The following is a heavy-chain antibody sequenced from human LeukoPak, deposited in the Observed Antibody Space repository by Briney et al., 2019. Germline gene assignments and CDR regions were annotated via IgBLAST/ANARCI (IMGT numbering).Heavy chain of an antibody. D-gene: IGHD3-10*01. V-gene: IGHV4-59*01. CDR2: ICYSGST. CDR3: ARVRWFGEFYSDY. CDR1: GGSISSYY. J-gene: IGHJ4*02. Sequence: SETLSLTCTVSGGSISSYYWSWIRQPPGKGLEWIGYICYSGSTNYNPSLKSRVTISVDTSKNQFSLKLSSVTAADTAVYYCARVRWFGEFYSDYWGQGTLVTVSS.